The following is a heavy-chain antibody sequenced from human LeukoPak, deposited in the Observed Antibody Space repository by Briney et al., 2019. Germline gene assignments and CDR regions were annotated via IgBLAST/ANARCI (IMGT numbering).Heavy chain of an antibody. D-gene: IGHD6-6*01. Sequence: SETLSLTCTVSGGSISSYYWTWIRQPPGKGLEWIGYIYYSGITNYNPSLRSRVTISVDTSKNQFSLKLSSVTTADSAVYYCARSIARKPMDVWGQGTTVTVSS. J-gene: IGHJ6*02. V-gene: IGHV4-59*01. CDR2: IYYSGIT. CDR1: GGSISSYY. CDR3: ARSIARKPMDV.